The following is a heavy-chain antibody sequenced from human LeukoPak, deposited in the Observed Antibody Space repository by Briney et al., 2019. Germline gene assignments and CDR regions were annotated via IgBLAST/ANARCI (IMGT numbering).Heavy chain of an antibody. CDR3: ARDRYPYYYDSSGYYQFDY. CDR2: IIPIFGTA. V-gene: IGHV1-69*13. CDR1: GGTFSSYA. Sequence: SVKVSCKASGGTFSSYAISWVRQAPGQGLEWMGGIIPIFGTANYAQKFQGRVTITADESTSTAYMELSSLRSEDKAVYYCARDRYPYYYDSSGYYQFDYWGQGTLVTVSS. J-gene: IGHJ4*02. D-gene: IGHD3-22*01.